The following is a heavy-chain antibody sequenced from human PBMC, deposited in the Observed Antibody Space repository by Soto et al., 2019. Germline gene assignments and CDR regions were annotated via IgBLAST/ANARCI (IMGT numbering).Heavy chain of an antibody. CDR3: ARGHFYYESGGYVDAFDI. V-gene: IGHV4-59*01. D-gene: IGHD3-22*01. J-gene: IGHJ3*02. CDR1: GGSISSYY. Sequence: QVQLQESGPGLVKPSETLSLTCTVSGGSISSYYWSWIRQPPGKGLEWIGYIYYSGSTNYNPSLKRRGTISIDTSKTQVSRKLSSVTAADTAVYYCARGHFYYESGGYVDAFDIWGQGTTVTVS. CDR2: IYYSGST.